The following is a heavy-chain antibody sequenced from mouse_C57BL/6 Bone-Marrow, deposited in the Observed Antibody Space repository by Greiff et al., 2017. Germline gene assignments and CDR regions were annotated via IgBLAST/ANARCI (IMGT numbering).Heavy chain of an antibody. CDR2: IDPSDSET. CDR3: VRRNDYGSSYYDY. V-gene: IGHV1-52*01. J-gene: IGHJ2*01. Sequence: VQLQQPGAELVRPGSSVKLSCKASGYTFTSYWMHWVKQRPIQGLEWIGNIDPSDSETQYNQKFKDQATLTVDKSSSTTYMLLSSRTYEDSAVYYCVRRNDYGSSYYDYWGQGTTLTVSS. CDR1: GYTFTSYW. D-gene: IGHD1-1*01.